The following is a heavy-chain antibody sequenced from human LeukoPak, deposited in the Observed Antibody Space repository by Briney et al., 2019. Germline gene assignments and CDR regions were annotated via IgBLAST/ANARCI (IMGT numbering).Heavy chain of an antibody. D-gene: IGHD1-26*01. J-gene: IGHJ3*02. CDR2: ISTSSSYI. CDR1: GFTFSSYN. V-gene: IGHV3-21*04. Sequence: GGSLRLPCAASGFTFSSYNMNWVRQAPGKGLEWVSSISTSSSYIYYADSVKGRFTISRDNSKNTLYLQMNSLRAEDTAVYYCARGGSYLSAFDIWGQGTMVTVSS. CDR3: ARGGSYLSAFDI.